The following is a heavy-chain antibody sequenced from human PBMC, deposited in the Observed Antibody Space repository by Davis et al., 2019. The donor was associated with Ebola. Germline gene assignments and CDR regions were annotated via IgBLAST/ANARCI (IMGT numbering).Heavy chain of an antibody. CDR2: ISYDGSNK. CDR3: AKGLPSGRLGELSTHPY. J-gene: IGHJ4*02. Sequence: GESLKISCAAPGFTFSSYGMHWVRQAPGKGLEWVAVISYDGSNKYYADSVKGRFTISRDNSKNTLYLQMNSLRAEDTAVYYCAKGLPSGRLGELSTHPYWGQGTLVTVSS. CDR1: GFTFSSYG. V-gene: IGHV3-30*18. D-gene: IGHD3-16*02.